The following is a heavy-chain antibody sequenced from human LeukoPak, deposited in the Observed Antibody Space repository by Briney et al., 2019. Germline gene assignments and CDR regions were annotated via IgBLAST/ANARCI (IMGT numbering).Heavy chain of an antibody. CDR1: GGSISSGGYS. D-gene: IGHD3-10*01. Sequence: PSETLSLTCAVSGGSISSGGYSWSWIRQPPGKGLEWIGYIYHSGSTYYNPSLKSRVTISVDRSKNQFSLKLSSVTAADTAVYYCARDNGDDAFDIWGQGTMVTVSS. J-gene: IGHJ3*02. CDR2: IYHSGST. CDR3: ARDNGDDAFDI. V-gene: IGHV4-30-2*01.